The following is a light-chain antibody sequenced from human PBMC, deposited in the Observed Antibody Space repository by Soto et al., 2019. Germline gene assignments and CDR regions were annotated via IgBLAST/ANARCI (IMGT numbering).Light chain of an antibody. CDR1: SSDVGAYDY. CDR3: SSYTTSSTPLYV. Sequence: QSAVTQPASVSGSPGQSIAISCTGTSSDVGAYDYVSWYQQHPGKAPKLMIYDVSNRPSGVSNRFSGSKSGNTASLTISGLQAEDEADYYCSSYTTSSTPLYVFGTGTKLTVL. V-gene: IGLV2-14*01. J-gene: IGLJ1*01. CDR2: DVS.